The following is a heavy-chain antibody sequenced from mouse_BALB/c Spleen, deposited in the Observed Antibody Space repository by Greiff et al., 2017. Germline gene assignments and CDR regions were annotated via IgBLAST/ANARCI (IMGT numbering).Heavy chain of an antibody. D-gene: IGHD1-1*01. CDR3: ARRGTTVVATRGYFDY. CDR2: IYPGDGDT. J-gene: IGHJ2*01. CDR1: GYAFSSYW. Sequence: QVQLQQSGAELVRPGSSVKISCKASGYAFSSYWMNWVKQRPGQGLEWIGQIYPGDGDTNYNGKFKGKATLTADKSSSTAYMQLSSLTSEDSAVYFCARRGTTVVATRGYFDYWGQGTTLTVSS. V-gene: IGHV1-80*01.